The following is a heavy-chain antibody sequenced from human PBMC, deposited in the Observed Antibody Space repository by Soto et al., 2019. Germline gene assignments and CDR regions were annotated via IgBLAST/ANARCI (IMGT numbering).Heavy chain of an antibody. V-gene: IGHV4-31*03. J-gene: IGHJ4*02. Sequence: QVQLQESGPGLVKPSQTLYLTCNVSGGSISSGGYYWSWIRQHPGKCLEWIGYIYYSGSTYYNPSLNSRVTISVDTSKNQVALKLSSVTDADTAVYYCARVYDYALDYWGQGTLVTVSS. D-gene: IGHD3-16*01. CDR3: ARVYDYALDY. CDR2: IYYSGST. CDR1: GGSISSGGYY.